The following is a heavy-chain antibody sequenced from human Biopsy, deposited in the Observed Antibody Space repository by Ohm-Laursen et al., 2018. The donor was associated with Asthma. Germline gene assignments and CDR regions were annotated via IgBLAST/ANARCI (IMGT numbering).Heavy chain of an antibody. D-gene: IGHD1-14*01. CDR3: AKDQKYKTKGPFFHAMDA. V-gene: IGHV3-21*01. CDR2: ISSSSTYI. J-gene: IGHJ6*02. CDR1: GFTVSSNG. Sequence: SLRLSCAASGFTVSSNGMSWVRQAPGKGLEWVSSISSSSTYIYYADSVRGRFTISRDNAENSLYLQMNSLRTEDTGVYYCAKDQKYKTKGPFFHAMDAWGQGTTVTVSS.